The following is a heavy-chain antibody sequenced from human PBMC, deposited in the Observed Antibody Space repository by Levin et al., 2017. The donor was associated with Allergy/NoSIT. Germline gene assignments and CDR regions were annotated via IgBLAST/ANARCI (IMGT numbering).Heavy chain of an antibody. V-gene: IGHV5-51*01. CDR1: GYSFTSNW. CDR2: LYPGNSDT. Sequence: GESLKISCKGSGYSFTSNWIGWVRQMPGKGLEWMGILYPGNSDTRISPSFQGQVTISADKSISTAYLQWSSLKASDTAIYYCARRSNIPAGGTDWGQGTLVIVSS. J-gene: IGHJ4*02. CDR3: ARRSNIPAGGTD. D-gene: IGHD6-13*01.